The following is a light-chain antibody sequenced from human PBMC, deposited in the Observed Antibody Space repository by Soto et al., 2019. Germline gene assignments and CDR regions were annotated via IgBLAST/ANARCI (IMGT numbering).Light chain of an antibody. J-gene: IGKJ1*01. CDR3: LQLNTYPWT. V-gene: IGKV1-17*01. CDR1: QVITND. Sequence: IQMTQSPSSLSASVGDRLSITCRASQVITNDLGWYQQKPGKAPKRLIYAASTLQSGFPSRFSGSGSGTDFTLTISSLQPEDVATYFCLQLNTYPWTFGQGTKVEIK. CDR2: AAS.